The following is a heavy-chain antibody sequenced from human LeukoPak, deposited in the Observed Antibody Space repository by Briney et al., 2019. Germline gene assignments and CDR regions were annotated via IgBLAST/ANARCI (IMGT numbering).Heavy chain of an antibody. CDR1: RFTFNHYW. Sequence: QPGGSLRLSCAASRFTFNHYWMTWVRQTPRKGLEWVANIKEDGTEKNYVDSVKGRFTISRDNAKNSLYLQMYSLRAEDTAVYYCARGGSESDYWGQGTLVTVSS. CDR3: ARGGSESDY. CDR2: IKEDGTEK. J-gene: IGHJ4*02. V-gene: IGHV3-7*01.